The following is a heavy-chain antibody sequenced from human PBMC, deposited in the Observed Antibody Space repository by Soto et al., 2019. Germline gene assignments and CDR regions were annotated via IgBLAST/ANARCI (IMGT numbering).Heavy chain of an antibody. Sequence: EVQLVESGGGLVQPGGSLRLSCAASGFTFSSYWMSWVRQAPGKGLEWVANIKQDGSEKYYVDSVKGRFTISRDNAKNSLYLQMNSLRAEDTAVYYCARYHHGDYVFYYYYYMDVWGKGTTVTVSS. D-gene: IGHD4-17*01. CDR3: ARYHHGDYVFYYYYYMDV. V-gene: IGHV3-7*01. CDR2: IKQDGSEK. CDR1: GFTFSSYW. J-gene: IGHJ6*03.